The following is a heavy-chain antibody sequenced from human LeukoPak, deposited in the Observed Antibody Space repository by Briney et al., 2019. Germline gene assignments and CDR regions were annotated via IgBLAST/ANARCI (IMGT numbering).Heavy chain of an antibody. CDR3: ARARYVSAWYAFDI. CDR1: GGSVSSYY. D-gene: IGHD6-19*01. Sequence: PSETLSPTCTVSGGSVSSYYWSWFRQPPGKGLEWFGYIYYTGSGNNSPSLKSRVTMSVDTSKNQFSLRLSSVTAADTAVYYCARARYVSAWYAFDIWGQGTMVTVSS. CDR2: IYYTGSG. V-gene: IGHV4-59*02. J-gene: IGHJ3*02.